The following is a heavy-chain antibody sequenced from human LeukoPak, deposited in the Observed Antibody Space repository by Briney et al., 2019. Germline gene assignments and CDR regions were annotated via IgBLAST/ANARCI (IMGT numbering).Heavy chain of an antibody. Sequence: GGSLRLSCAASGFTFSSYAIHWVRQAPGKGLEWVAVISYDGSNKYYADSVKGRFTISRDNSKNTLYLQMNSLRAEDTAVYYCARGINGDFLYYYYYMDVWGKGTTVTISS. CDR3: ARGINGDFLYYYYYMDV. CDR1: GFTFSSYA. J-gene: IGHJ6*03. V-gene: IGHV3-30*14. D-gene: IGHD4-17*01. CDR2: ISYDGSNK.